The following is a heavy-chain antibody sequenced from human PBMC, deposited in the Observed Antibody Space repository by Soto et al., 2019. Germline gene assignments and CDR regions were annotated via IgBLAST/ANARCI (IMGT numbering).Heavy chain of an antibody. CDR1: GFTFRSYG. Sequence: GGSLRLCCAASGFTFRSYGMNWVRQAPGKGLEWVSAISDNVYDTYYADSVKGRFTISRDNSENKLYVQMNSLRAEDTTVYYCAKRRQTGDPYYMDVWGKGTTVTVSS. V-gene: IGHV3-23*01. CDR3: AKRRQTGDPYYMDV. CDR2: ISDNVYDT. D-gene: IGHD2-21*02. J-gene: IGHJ6*03.